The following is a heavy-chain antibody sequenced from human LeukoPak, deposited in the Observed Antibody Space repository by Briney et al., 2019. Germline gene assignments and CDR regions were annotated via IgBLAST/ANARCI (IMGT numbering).Heavy chain of an antibody. Sequence: GGSLRLSCAASGFTFSSYEMHWVRQAPGKGLEWVSYISRSGSTIYYVDSVKGRVTISRDNAKTSLYLQMNSLRAEDTAVYYCARKNGLDYWGQGTLVTVSS. CDR1: GFTFSSYE. J-gene: IGHJ4*02. V-gene: IGHV3-48*03. CDR3: ARKNGLDY. CDR2: ISRSGSTI.